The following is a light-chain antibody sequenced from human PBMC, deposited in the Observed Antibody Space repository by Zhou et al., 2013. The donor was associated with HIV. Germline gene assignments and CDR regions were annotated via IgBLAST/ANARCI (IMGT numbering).Light chain of an antibody. CDR2: TAS. J-gene: IGKJ1*01. Sequence: DIQMTQSPSSLSASVGDTVTITCRASQSINTYLNWYQQKPGKAPNLLIYTASKLQSGVPSRFSGSGSGTDFTLTISNLQPEDFATYYCQQSYSTLPWTFGQGTKVDIK. V-gene: IGKV1-39*01. CDR1: QSINTY. CDR3: QQSYSTLPWT.